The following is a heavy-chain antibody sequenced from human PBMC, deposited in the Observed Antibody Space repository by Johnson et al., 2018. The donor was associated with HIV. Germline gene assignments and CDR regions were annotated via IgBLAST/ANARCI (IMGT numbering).Heavy chain of an antibody. D-gene: IGHD3-9*01. CDR3: AKYYDILTGRNTLRDAFDI. CDR2: MSCSSAMI. CDR1: GFTFDDYA. V-gene: IGHV3-9*01. J-gene: IGHJ3*02. Sequence: VQLVESGGGLVQPGRSLRLSCAASGFTFDDYAMYSVRQAPGKGLEWVSPMSCSSAMIGYVDSVTGRFTISRDNSKNTLYLQMNSLRAEDTAVYYCAKYYDILTGRNTLRDAFDIWGQGTMVTVSS.